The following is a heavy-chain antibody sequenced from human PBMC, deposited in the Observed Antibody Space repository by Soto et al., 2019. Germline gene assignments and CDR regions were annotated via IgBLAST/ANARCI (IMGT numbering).Heavy chain of an antibody. D-gene: IGHD5-12*01. J-gene: IGHJ4*02. V-gene: IGHV1-69*02. Sequence: QVQLVQSGAEVKKPGSSVKVSCKASGGTFSSYTISWVRQAPGQGLEWMGRIIPILGIANYAQKFQGRVTITADKPTSTAYMELSSLRSEDTAVYYCASLRGYSGYDLGGIDYWGQGTLVTVSS. CDR1: GGTFSSYT. CDR2: IIPILGIA. CDR3: ASLRGYSGYDLGGIDY.